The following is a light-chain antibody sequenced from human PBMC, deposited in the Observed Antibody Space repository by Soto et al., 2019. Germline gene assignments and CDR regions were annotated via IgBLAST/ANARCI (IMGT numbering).Light chain of an antibody. V-gene: IGKV3D-15*01. CDR1: QSVSNN. J-gene: IGKJ1*01. CDR3: QQYNNWPRT. CDR2: GAS. Sequence: ESVMTQSPATLSVSPGERATLSCRASQSVSNNLAWYQQKLGQAPRLLIYGASTRATGIPARFSGSGSGSEFTLTIDSLQSEDFAVYYCQQYNNWPRTFGQGTKVDIK.